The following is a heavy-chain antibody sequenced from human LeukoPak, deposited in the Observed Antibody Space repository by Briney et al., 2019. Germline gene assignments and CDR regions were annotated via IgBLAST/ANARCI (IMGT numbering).Heavy chain of an antibody. V-gene: IGHV1-18*01. J-gene: IGHJ4*02. CDR1: GYTFTSYG. Sequence: ASVKVSCKASGYTFTSYGISWVRQAPGQGLEWMGWISAYNGNTNYAQKLQGRVTMTTDTSTRTAYMELRSLRSDDTAVYYCAVEVVAATGYYFDYWGQGTLVTVSS. CDR2: ISAYNGNT. CDR3: AVEVVAATGYYFDY. D-gene: IGHD2-15*01.